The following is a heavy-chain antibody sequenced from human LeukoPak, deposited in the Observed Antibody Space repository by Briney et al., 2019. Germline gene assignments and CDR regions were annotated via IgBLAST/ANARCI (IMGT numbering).Heavy chain of an antibody. CDR2: ISGDGATT. Sequence: PGGSLRLSCAASEFSFSVYWMHWVRQAPGKGLVWVARISGDGATTAYADSVKGRFTISRDNAKNTVCLQMNSLRAEDTALYYCARDNSPGWFDPWGQGTLVTVSS. CDR3: ARDNSPGWFDP. CDR1: EFSFSVYW. D-gene: IGHD4-23*01. V-gene: IGHV3-74*01. J-gene: IGHJ5*02.